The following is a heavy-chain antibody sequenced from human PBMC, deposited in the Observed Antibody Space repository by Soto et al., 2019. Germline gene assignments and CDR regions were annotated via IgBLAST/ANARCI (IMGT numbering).Heavy chain of an antibody. CDR3: ARRYDILTGYYTPRVYFDY. Sequence: PGGSLRLSCAASGFTFSSYSMNWVRQAPGKGLEWVSYISSSSTIYYADSVKGRFTISRDNAKNSLYLQMNSLRDEDTAVYYCARRYDILTGYYTPRVYFDYWGQGTLVTVSS. D-gene: IGHD3-9*01. V-gene: IGHV3-48*02. CDR2: ISSSSTI. J-gene: IGHJ4*02. CDR1: GFTFSSYS.